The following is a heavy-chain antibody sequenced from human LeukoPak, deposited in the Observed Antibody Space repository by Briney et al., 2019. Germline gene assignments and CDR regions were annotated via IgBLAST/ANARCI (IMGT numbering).Heavy chain of an antibody. CDR2: IYDSGTT. CDR1: GDSTSSSTYY. CDR3: ATHRRSGSGGSENAFEI. V-gene: IGHV4-39*01. Sequence: SETLSLTCTVSGDSTSSSTYYWDWIRQAPGKGLEWIWNIYDSGTTHYNPSLKSRVTISGDTSKNQFSLKLNSVTAADTAIYYCATHRRSGSGGSENAFEIWGQGTMVTVSS. J-gene: IGHJ3*02. D-gene: IGHD5-12*01.